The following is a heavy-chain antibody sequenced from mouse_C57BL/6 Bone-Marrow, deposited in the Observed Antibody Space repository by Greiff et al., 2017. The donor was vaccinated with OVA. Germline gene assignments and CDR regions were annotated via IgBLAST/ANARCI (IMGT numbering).Heavy chain of an antibody. CDR2: ISDGGSYT. CDR3: ARGVDYDYDGWFAY. CDR1: GFTFSSYA. V-gene: IGHV5-4*03. D-gene: IGHD2-4*01. J-gene: IGHJ3*01. Sequence: EVMLVESGGCLVKPGGSLKLSCAASGFTFSSYAMSWVRQTPEKRLEWVATISDGGSYTYYPDNVKGRFTISRDNAKNNLYLQMSHLKSEDTAMYYCARGVDYDYDGWFAYWGQGTLVTVSA.